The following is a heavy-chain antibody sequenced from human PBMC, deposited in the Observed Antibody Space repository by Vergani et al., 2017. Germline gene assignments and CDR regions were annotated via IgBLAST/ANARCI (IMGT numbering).Heavy chain of an antibody. J-gene: IGHJ5*02. CDR3: ARLWGEWLRLSWFDP. V-gene: IGHV5-51*03. CDR1: GSSFTSYW. CDR2: IYPGDSDT. D-gene: IGHD5-12*01. Sequence: EVQLVQSGAEVKKPGASLKISCKGSGSSFTSYWIGWVRQMPGKGLEWMGIIYPGDSDTRYSPSFQGQVTISADKSISTAYLQWSSLKASYTAMYYCARLWGEWLRLSWFDPWGQGTLVTVSS.